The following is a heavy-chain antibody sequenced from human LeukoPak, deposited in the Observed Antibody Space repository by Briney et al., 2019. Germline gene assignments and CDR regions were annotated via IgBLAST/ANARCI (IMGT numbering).Heavy chain of an antibody. Sequence: GGSLRLSCAASGFTFSSYATHWVRQAPGKGLEWVAVISYDGSNKYYADSVKGRFTISRDNSKNTLYLQMNSLRAEDTAVYYCARVLRQQRVLLPWGQGTLVTVSS. CDR2: ISYDGSNK. J-gene: IGHJ5*02. D-gene: IGHD6-13*01. CDR1: GFTFSSYA. V-gene: IGHV3-30*04. CDR3: ARVLRQQRVLLP.